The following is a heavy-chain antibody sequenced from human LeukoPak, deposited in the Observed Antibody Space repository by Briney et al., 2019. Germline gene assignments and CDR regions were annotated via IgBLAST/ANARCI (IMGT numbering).Heavy chain of an antibody. CDR1: GFTFSSNG. J-gene: IGHJ4*02. D-gene: IGHD5-24*01. V-gene: IGHV3-30*02. Sequence: GGSLRLSSSASGFTFSSNGMHWVRQAPGRGLKGGAFIRYDGINKYYADSVKGRFTISRDNSKNTLYLQMNSLRAEDTAVYYCAKGGKMATIETYYFDYWGQGTLVTVSS. CDR2: IRYDGINK. CDR3: AKGGKMATIETYYFDY.